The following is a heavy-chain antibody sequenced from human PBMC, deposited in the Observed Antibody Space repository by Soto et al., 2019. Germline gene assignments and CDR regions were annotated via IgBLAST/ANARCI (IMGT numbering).Heavy chain of an antibody. CDR1: GYSFSSYW. V-gene: IGHV5-51*01. CDR3: ARHGPLWFGELLRDV. CDR2: IYPGDSDT. J-gene: IGHJ6*02. Sequence: GASLKISCKGSGYSFSSYWSGWVRQMPGKGLEWMGIIYPGDSDTRYSPSFQGQVTISADKSISTAYLQWSSLKASDTAMYYCARHGPLWFGELLRDVWGQGTTVTVSS. D-gene: IGHD3-10*01.